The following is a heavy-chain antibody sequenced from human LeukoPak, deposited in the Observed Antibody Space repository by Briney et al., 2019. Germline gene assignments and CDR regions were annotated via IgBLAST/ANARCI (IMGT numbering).Heavy chain of an antibody. D-gene: IGHD2/OR15-2a*01. V-gene: IGHV3-7*03. J-gene: IGHJ4*02. CDR1: GFPFSSYW. Sequence: GGSLRLSCVASGFPFSSYWMTWVRQAPGKGLEWVANIKQDGSKKSYVDSVKGRFTISRDNYKNTVYLQMNRLRAEDTAVYHCARGLSHLDYWGQGTLVTVSS. CDR3: ARGLSHLDY. CDR2: IKQDGSKK.